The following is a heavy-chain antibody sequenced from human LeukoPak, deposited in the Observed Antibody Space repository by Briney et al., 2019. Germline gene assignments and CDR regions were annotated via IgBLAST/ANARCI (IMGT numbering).Heavy chain of an antibody. Sequence: GGSLRLSCAASGFTFSSYWMHWVRQAPGKGLVWVSRINSDGTIIGYADSVKGRFTISRDNSKNSLYLQMNSLRTEDTALYYCAKDNNYGGKVGDYYYYYMDVWGKGTTVTISS. V-gene: IGHV3-74*01. CDR2: INSDGTII. D-gene: IGHD4-23*01. CDR3: AKDNNYGGKVGDYYYYYMDV. J-gene: IGHJ6*03. CDR1: GFTFSSYW.